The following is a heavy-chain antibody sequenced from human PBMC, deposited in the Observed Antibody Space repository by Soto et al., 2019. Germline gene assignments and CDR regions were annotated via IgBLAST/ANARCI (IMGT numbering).Heavy chain of an antibody. Sequence: PSETLSLTCTVSGGSISSYYWSWIRQPPGKELEWIAYSYDSGSTSYSPSLQSRVTMSVDTSKNQFSLKLSSVTAADTAVYYCAGGGNTALAYYFYGMDIWGQGTTVTVSS. V-gene: IGHV4-59*01. CDR1: GGSISSYY. CDR3: AGGGNTALAYYFYGMDI. J-gene: IGHJ6*02. CDR2: SYDSGST. D-gene: IGHD5-18*01.